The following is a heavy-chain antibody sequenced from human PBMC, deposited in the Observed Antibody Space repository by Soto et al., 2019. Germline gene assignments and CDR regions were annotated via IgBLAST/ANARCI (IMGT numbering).Heavy chain of an antibody. CDR1: GFTFSSYE. CDR3: AKSYSSNWYDYFDY. D-gene: IGHD6-13*01. J-gene: IGHJ4*02. Sequence: PGGSLRLSCAASGFTFSSYEMNWVRQAPGKGLEWVSAISGSGGSTYYADSVKGRFTISRDTSKNTLYLQMNSLRAEDTALYYCAKSYSSNWYDYFDYWGQGTLVTVSS. CDR2: ISGSGGST. V-gene: IGHV3-23*01.